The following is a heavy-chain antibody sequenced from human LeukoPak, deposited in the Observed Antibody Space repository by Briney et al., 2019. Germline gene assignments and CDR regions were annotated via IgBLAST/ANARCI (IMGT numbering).Heavy chain of an antibody. CDR3: PRDSFEWLYYYYGMDV. CDR2: ISYDGSIK. Sequence: PGGSLRLSCAASGFTFNTYAMHWVRQAPGKGLEWVAVISYDGSIKYYADSVKGRFTVSRDNSKNTLFLEMNSLRAEDTALYYWPRDSFEWLYYYYGMDVWGQGTTVTVSS. CDR1: GFTFNTYA. D-gene: IGHD3-9*01. V-gene: IGHV3-30-3*01. J-gene: IGHJ6*02.